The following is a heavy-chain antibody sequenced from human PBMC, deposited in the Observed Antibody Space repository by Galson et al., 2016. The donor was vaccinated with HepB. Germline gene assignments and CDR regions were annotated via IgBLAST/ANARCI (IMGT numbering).Heavy chain of an antibody. CDR2: INYSWNT. V-gene: IGHV4-59*08. CDR1: GGSISSFY. J-gene: IGHJ6*02. CDR3: ARRSTNYYFGIDV. Sequence: SETLSLTCSISGGSISSFYWSWIRQTPGKGLEWLGYINYSWNTYYNPSLKSRVTMSVDTSKNQFSLKLNSVTAADTAVYYCARRSTNYYFGIDVWGQGTTVTYSS.